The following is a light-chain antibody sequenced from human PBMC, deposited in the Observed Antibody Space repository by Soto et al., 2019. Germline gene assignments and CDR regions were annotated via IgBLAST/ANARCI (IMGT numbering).Light chain of an antibody. CDR3: AAWDDSLNGPYV. CDR1: SSNIGSNT. V-gene: IGLV1-44*01. J-gene: IGLJ1*01. Sequence: QAVVTQPPSASGTPGQRVTISCSGSSSNIGSNTVNWYQQLPGTAPKLLIYSNNQRPSGVPDRFSGSKSGTSASLAISGLQSEDGTDYYCAAWDDSLNGPYVFGTGTKLTVL. CDR2: SNN.